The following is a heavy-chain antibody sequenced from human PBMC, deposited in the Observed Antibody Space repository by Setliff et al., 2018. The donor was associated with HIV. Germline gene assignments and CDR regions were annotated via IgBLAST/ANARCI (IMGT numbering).Heavy chain of an antibody. Sequence: GASVKVSCKASGGTFSSYAISWVRQAPGQGLEWVGWISTYIGLTKYDQILQGRVTMTTDTSTNTAYMELKNLTSDDTAVYYCAATGSSGYVYWGQGTLVTVSS. CDR2: ISTYIGLT. V-gene: IGHV1-18*01. CDR1: GGTFSSYA. CDR3: AATGSSGYVY. J-gene: IGHJ4*02. D-gene: IGHD5-12*01.